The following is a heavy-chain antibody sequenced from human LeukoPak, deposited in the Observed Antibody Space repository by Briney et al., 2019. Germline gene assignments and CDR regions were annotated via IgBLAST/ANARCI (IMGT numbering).Heavy chain of an antibody. Sequence: GEALKISYTGSGYSFTSYWIGLGRPMPRKRVEWVGINNPGDSDTRYSPSFQGLVTISADKSTSTAYLQWRSLKVSDTAMYYCARRIVVVVAATSNCFDYWGQGTLVTVSS. V-gene: IGHV5-51*01. CDR3: ARRIVVVVAATSNCFDY. J-gene: IGHJ4*02. CDR1: GYSFTSYW. D-gene: IGHD2-15*01. CDR2: NNPGDSDT.